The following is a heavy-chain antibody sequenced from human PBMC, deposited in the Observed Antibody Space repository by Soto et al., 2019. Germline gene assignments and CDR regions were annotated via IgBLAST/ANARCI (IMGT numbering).Heavy chain of an antibody. V-gene: IGHV2-5*02. CDR1: GFPLSSNRMA. J-gene: IGHJ4*02. Sequence: QITLKESGPTLVKPTQTLTLTCTFSGFPLSSNRMAVGWIRQPPGKALKWLALIYWDDDTRYSPFLKSRLTITKDTSKNQVVLTMSNMYPVDTARYYCAHIVVVGLGYYFDYWGQGTLVTVSS. CDR2: IYWDDDT. CDR3: AHIVVVGLGYYFDY. D-gene: IGHD3-22*01.